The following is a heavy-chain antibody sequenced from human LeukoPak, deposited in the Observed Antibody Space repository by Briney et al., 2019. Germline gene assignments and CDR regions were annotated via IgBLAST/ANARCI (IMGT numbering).Heavy chain of an antibody. Sequence: GGSLRLSCAASGFTFSTYWMHWVRQAPGKGLEWVSRIKTDGSIKSSADAVKGRFTISRDNAKNTLYLQMDSLRPEDTAVYYCARGEGYYYDSSGYWFDPWGQGTLVTVSS. D-gene: IGHD3-22*01. J-gene: IGHJ5*02. CDR1: GFTFSTYW. CDR2: IKTDGSIK. V-gene: IGHV3-74*01. CDR3: ARGEGYYYDSSGYWFDP.